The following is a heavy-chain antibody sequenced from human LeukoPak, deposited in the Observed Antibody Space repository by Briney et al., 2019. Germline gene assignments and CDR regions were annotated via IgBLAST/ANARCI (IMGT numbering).Heavy chain of an antibody. CDR1: GGSISGFF. J-gene: IGHJ5*02. Sequence: SETLPLTCTVSGGSISGFFWTWIRQSPGKGPEYIGYIYYSGTTDYNPTLKSRVSMSVDTSKNQFFLNLTSVTAADTAIYYCARVGYGSGSWGWFDPWGQGTLVTVSS. CDR2: IYYSGTT. CDR3: ARVGYGSGSWGWFDP. V-gene: IGHV4-59*01. D-gene: IGHD3-10*01.